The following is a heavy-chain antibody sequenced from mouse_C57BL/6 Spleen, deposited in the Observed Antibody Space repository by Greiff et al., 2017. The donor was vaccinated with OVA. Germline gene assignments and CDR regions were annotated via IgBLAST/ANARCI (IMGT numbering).Heavy chain of an antibody. CDR2: IYPGDGDT. Sequence: QVQLQQSGPELVKPGASVKISCKASGYAFSSSWMNWVRQRPGKGLVWIGRIYPGDGDTNYNGKFKGKATLTADKSSSTAYMQLSSLTSEDSAVYVGARHGNYYVDYWGQGTTLTVSS. CDR1: GYAFSSSW. V-gene: IGHV1-82*01. J-gene: IGHJ2*01. CDR3: ARHGNYYVDY. D-gene: IGHD2-1*01.